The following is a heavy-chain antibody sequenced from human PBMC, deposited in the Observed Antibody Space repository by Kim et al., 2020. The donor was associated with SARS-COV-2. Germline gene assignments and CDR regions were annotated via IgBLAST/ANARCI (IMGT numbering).Heavy chain of an antibody. CDR2: INPSGGST. V-gene: IGHV1-46*01. Sequence: ASVKVSCKASGYTFTSYYMHWVRQAPGQGLEWMGIINPSGGSTSYAQKFQGRVTMTRDTSTSTVYMELSSLRSEDTAVYYCARDDSNPYSSSAGVDYWGQGTLVTVSS. CDR3: ARDDSNPYSSSAGVDY. D-gene: IGHD6-6*01. J-gene: IGHJ4*02. CDR1: GYTFTSYY.